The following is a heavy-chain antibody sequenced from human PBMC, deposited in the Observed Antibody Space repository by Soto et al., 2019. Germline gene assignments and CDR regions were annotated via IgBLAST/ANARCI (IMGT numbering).Heavy chain of an antibody. Sequence: EVQLVQSGGGLVQPGGSLRLSCAASGFPFSSSWMDWVRQAPGKGLEWVANINQDGSQTYYVDSVKGRFTVSRDNPENSVYLQMNSLRVEDTAVYYCTWSLDYWGQGTLLTVSS. D-gene: IGHD1-26*01. CDR1: GFPFSSSW. V-gene: IGHV3-7*01. CDR2: INQDGSQT. J-gene: IGHJ4*02. CDR3: TWSLDY.